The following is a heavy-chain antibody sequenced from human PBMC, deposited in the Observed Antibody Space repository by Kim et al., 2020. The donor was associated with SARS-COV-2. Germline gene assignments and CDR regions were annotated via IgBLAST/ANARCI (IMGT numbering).Heavy chain of an antibody. CDR2: IRSKAYGGTT. V-gene: IGHV3-49*03. D-gene: IGHD6-13*01. Sequence: GGSLRLSCTASGFTFGDYAMSWFRQAPGKGLEWVGFIRSKAYGGTTEYAASVKGRFTISRDDSKSIAYLQMNSLKTEDTAVYYCTRVASCALYSSSCWVPDYWGQGTLVTVSS. J-gene: IGHJ4*02. CDR1: GFTFGDYA. CDR3: TRVASCALYSSSCWVPDY.